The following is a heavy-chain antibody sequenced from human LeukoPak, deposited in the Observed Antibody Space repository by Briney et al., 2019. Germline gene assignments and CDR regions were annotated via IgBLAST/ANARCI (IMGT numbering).Heavy chain of an antibody. Sequence: ASVKVSCKASGYPFISYDIVWLRQATGQGLEWMGYMNPKSGNTDYVQNFQGRVTMTRDTSITTAYMELSGLRSEDTAVYYCARKIASTRLGVRYYYMDVWGEGTTVTISS. CDR3: ARKIASTRLGVRYYYMDV. D-gene: IGHD2-2*01. CDR2: MNPKSGNT. J-gene: IGHJ6*03. V-gene: IGHV1-8*01. CDR1: GYPFISYD.